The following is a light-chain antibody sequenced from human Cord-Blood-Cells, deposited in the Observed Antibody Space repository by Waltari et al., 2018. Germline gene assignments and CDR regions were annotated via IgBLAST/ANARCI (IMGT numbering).Light chain of an antibody. CDR3: MQALQTPLT. CDR2: LGS. J-gene: IGKJ4*01. CDR1: QSLLHSNGHNY. V-gene: IGKV2-28*01. Sequence: EIVMTQSPLSLPVTPGEPASNPCRSSQSLLHSNGHNYLEWYLQKPGQSPQLLIYLGSNRASGVPDGFSGNGSGSDFTLKSSRVEAEDVGVYYCMQALQTPLTFGGGTKVEI.